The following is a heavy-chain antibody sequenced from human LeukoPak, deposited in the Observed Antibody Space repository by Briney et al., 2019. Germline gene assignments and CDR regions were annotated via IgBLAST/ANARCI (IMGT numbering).Heavy chain of an antibody. CDR3: ATRGGFYGMDV. V-gene: IGHV4-34*01. J-gene: IGHJ6*02. Sequence: PSETLSLTCAVYGESLSKYYWTWIRQSPGKGLEWIGEINHRGSTNLNPSLKSRVTLSVDTSKHQFSLKLTSVTAADAAVYYCATRGGFYGMDVWGQGTTVTVSS. CDR1: GESLSKYY. CDR2: INHRGST. D-gene: IGHD3-16*01.